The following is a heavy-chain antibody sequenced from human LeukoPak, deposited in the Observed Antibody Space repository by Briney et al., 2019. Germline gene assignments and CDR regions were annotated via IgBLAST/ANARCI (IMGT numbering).Heavy chain of an antibody. CDR2: ISSSGSTI. Sequence: PGGSLRLSCAASGFTFSSYEMNWVRQAPGKGLEWVSYISSSGSTIYYADSVKGRFTISRDNAKNSLYLQMNSLRAEDTAVYHCARDFVNWNDRYYYYGMDVWGQGTTVTVSS. CDR1: GFTFSSYE. D-gene: IGHD1-1*01. V-gene: IGHV3-48*03. CDR3: ARDFVNWNDRYYYYGMDV. J-gene: IGHJ6*02.